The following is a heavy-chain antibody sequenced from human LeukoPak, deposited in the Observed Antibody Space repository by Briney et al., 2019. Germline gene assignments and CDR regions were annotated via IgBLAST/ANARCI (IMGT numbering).Heavy chain of an antibody. CDR2: ISSSSSIL. CDR3: ARPRGSMVRNEY. J-gene: IGHJ4*02. Sequence: PGGSLRLSCAASGFTFSDCSMNWVRQAPGKGLEWVSYISSSSSILYYADSVKGRFTISRDSAKNSLYLEMNSLRDEDTAVYYCARPRGSMVRNEYWGQGTLVTVSS. D-gene: IGHD3-10*01. V-gene: IGHV3-48*02. CDR1: GFTFSDCS.